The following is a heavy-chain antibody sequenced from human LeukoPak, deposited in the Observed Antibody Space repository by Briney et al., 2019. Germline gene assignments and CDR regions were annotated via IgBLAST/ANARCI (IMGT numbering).Heavy chain of an antibody. CDR3: ARDCYGDYYYYYGMDV. J-gene: IGHJ6*02. V-gene: IGHV1-2*02. Sequence: ASVKVSCKASGYTSTSHGISWVRQAPGQGLEWMGWINPNSGGTNYAQKFQGRVTMTRDTSISTAYMELSRLRSDDTAVYYCARDCYGDYYYYYGMDVWGQGTTVTVSS. CDR2: INPNSGGT. D-gene: IGHD4-17*01. CDR1: GYTSTSHG.